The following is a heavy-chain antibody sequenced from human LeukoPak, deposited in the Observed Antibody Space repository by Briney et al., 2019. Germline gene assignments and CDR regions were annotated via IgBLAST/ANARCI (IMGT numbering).Heavy chain of an antibody. Sequence: SETLSLTCNVSGGSIRGYYWSWIRQPPGKGLEWIGYIYSSGSTNYNPSLKSRVTMSVDTSKNQFSLKVSSVTAADTAVYYCAREARSYSSGWYIAFDIWGQGTMVTVSS. D-gene: IGHD6-19*01. CDR2: IYSSGST. V-gene: IGHV4-59*12. CDR3: AREARSYSSGWYIAFDI. J-gene: IGHJ3*02. CDR1: GGSIRGYY.